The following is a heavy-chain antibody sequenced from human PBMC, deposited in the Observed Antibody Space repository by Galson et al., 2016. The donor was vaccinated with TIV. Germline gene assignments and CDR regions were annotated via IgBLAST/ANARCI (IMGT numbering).Heavy chain of an antibody. CDR2: INPKNGAT. V-gene: IGHV1-2*06. CDR3: ARERGPGYCSDTSCYGYYGMDV. Sequence: SVKVSCKASGYTFSHYYLHWVRQAPGQGLEWMGRINPKNGATDYALKFQGRVTMTRDTSISIAYMELSSLRSDDTAVYYCARERGPGYCSDTSCYGYYGMDVWGQGTTVTVSS. J-gene: IGHJ6*02. CDR1: GYTFSHYY. D-gene: IGHD2-2*03.